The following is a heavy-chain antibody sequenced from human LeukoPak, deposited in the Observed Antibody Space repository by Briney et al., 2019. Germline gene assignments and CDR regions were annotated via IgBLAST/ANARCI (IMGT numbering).Heavy chain of an antibody. D-gene: IGHD3-22*01. CDR2: IYPGDSDT. J-gene: IGHJ3*02. CDR1: GYSFTTYW. Sequence: PGESLKISCKGSGYSFTTYWIGWVRQMPGKGLEWMGIIYPGDSDTGYSPSFQGQVTISVDKSISTAYLQWSSLKASDTAMYYCARWTYYYDSSGYGSPLFDIWGQGTMVTVSS. CDR3: ARWTYYYDSSGYGSPLFDI. V-gene: IGHV5-51*01.